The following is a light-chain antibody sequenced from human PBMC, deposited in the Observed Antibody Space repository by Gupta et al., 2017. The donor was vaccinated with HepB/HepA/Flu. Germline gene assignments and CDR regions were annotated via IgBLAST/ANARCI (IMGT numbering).Light chain of an antibody. CDR1: QSVSSY. Sequence: EIVLTQSPATLSLSPGERATLSCRASQSVSSYLAWYQQKPGQAPRLLIYDASNMATGTPARFSGSGSGTDFTLTISSLEPEDFAVYYCQQRTTARLTFGGGTKVEIK. CDR2: DAS. V-gene: IGKV3-11*01. J-gene: IGKJ4*01. CDR3: QQRTTARLT.